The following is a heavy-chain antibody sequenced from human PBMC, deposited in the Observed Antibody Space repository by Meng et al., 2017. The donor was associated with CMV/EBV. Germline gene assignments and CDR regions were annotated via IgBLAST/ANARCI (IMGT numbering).Heavy chain of an antibody. CDR1: GGTFSSCA. J-gene: IGHJ4*02. D-gene: IGHD2-15*01. V-gene: IGHV1-69*01. CDR3: VGNIVVVVAANPRDY. Sequence: SGGTFSSCASSWVRQAPGQGLEWMGGSIPIFGTANYAQKYQGRITITADESTSTAYMELSRLRSEDTAVYYGVGNIVVVVAANPRDYWGQGTLVTVSS. CDR2: SIPIFGTA.